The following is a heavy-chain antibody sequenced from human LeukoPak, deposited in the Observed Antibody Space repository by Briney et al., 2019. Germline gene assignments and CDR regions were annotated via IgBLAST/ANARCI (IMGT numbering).Heavy chain of an antibody. J-gene: IGHJ5*02. CDR3: ARGGPFCSSTSCYFKDKVNWFDP. D-gene: IGHD2-2*01. CDR2: IYYSGST. Sequence: SETLSLTCTVSGGSISSSSYYWGWIRQPPGKGLEWIGSIYYSGSTYYNPSLKSRVTISVDTSKNQFSLKLSSVTAADTAVYYCARGGPFCSSTSCYFKDKVNWFDPWGQGTLGTVSS. V-gene: IGHV4-39*07. CDR1: GGSISSSSYY.